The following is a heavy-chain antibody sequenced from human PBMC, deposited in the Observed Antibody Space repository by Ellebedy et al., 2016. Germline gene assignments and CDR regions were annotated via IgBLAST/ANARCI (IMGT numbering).Heavy chain of an antibody. CDR2: IRGKASGEAT. CDR3: TRAGVSTATNFDS. J-gene: IGHJ4*02. D-gene: IGHD4-17*01. Sequence: GESLKISCTASGFTFGDYTMSWFRQAPGKGLEWVGFIRGKASGEATAYAASVRGRFTLSRDDSKSIAYLQMNGLKTEDTAVYYCTRAGVSTATNFDSWGQGTLVIVSS. CDR1: GFTFGDYT. V-gene: IGHV3-49*03.